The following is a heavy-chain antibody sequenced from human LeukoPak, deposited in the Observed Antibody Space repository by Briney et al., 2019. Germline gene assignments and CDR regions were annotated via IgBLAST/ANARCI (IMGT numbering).Heavy chain of an antibody. J-gene: IGHJ6*04. V-gene: IGHV3-48*03. Sequence: GGSLRLSCSASGFTFSSFEMDWVRQAPGKGLEWISYMSSRDNTRYYADSVKGRFTISRDNAKNSLYLQMNSLRAEDTAVYYCAELGITMIGGVWGKGTTVTISS. D-gene: IGHD3-10*02. CDR2: MSSRDNTR. CDR1: GFTFSSFE. CDR3: AELGITMIGGV.